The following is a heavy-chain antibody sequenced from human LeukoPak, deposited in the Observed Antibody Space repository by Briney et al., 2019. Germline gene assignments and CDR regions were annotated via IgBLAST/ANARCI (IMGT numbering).Heavy chain of an antibody. CDR2: IVVGSGNT. Sequence: ASVKVSCKASGFTFTSSAMQWVRQARGQRLEWIGWIVVGSGNTNYAQKVQERVTITRDMSTSTAYMELSSLRSEDTAVYYCAAEPGIAAAGCLDPWGQGTLVTVSS. V-gene: IGHV1-58*02. J-gene: IGHJ5*02. CDR1: GFTFTSSA. CDR3: AAEPGIAAAGCLDP. D-gene: IGHD6-13*01.